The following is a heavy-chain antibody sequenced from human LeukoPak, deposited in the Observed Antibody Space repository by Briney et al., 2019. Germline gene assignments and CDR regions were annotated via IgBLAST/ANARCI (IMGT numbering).Heavy chain of an antibody. Sequence: GGSLRLSCPTSGFAFSSFGMHWVRQAPGKGLEWVGFIRYDGTIKYYADSVKGRFTISRDNAKNSLYLQMNSLRAEDTAVYYCARVFPKGWLQFSDYWGQGTLVTVSS. CDR1: GFAFSSFG. D-gene: IGHD5-24*01. V-gene: IGHV3-30*02. CDR2: IRYDGTIK. CDR3: ARVFPKGWLQFSDY. J-gene: IGHJ4*02.